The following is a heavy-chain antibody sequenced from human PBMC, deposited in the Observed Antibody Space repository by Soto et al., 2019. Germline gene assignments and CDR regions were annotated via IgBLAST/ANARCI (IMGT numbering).Heavy chain of an antibody. J-gene: IGHJ4*02. D-gene: IGHD2-2*01. V-gene: IGHV3-23*04. CDR2: ISGSGGTT. CDR1: GFTFSSYA. Sequence: VQLVESGGGVVQPGRSLRLSCAASGFTFSSYAMSWVRQAPGKGLEWVSGISGSGGTTYYADSVKGRFTISRDNSKNMLYLRMSSLRVEATAVYYCAKAAYAVDYYFDYWGQGTLVTVSS. CDR3: AKAAYAVDYYFDY.